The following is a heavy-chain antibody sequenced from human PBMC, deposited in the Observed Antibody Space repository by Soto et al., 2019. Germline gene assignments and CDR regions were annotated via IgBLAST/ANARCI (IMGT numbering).Heavy chain of an antibody. Sequence: PGGSLRLSCAASGFTFSSYWMHWVRQAPGKGLVWVSRINSDGSSTSYADSVKGRFTISRDNAKNSLYLQMNSLRAEDTALYYCAADAGVAVAAAFAIWGQGTMVTVSS. CDR2: INSDGSST. V-gene: IGHV3-74*01. D-gene: IGHD6-19*01. CDR3: AADAGVAVAAAFAI. J-gene: IGHJ3*02. CDR1: GFTFSSYW.